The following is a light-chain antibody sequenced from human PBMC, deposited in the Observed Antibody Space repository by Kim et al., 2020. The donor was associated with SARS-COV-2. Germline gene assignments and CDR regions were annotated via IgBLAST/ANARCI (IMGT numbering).Light chain of an antibody. CDR3: AAWDDSLSGVV. Sequence: QSVLTQPPSASGTPGQRVTISCSGSSSNIGSNYVYWYQQLPATAPKLLIYKNSQRPSGVPDRFSGSKSGTSGSLAISGLRSEDEADYYCAAWDDSLSGVVFGGGTQLTVL. V-gene: IGLV1-47*01. CDR1: SSNIGSNY. CDR2: KNS. J-gene: IGLJ7*01.